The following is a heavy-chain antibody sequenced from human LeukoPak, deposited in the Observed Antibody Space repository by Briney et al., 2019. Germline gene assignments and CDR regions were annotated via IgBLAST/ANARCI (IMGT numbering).Heavy chain of an antibody. CDR1: GFTFSTSA. CDR2: INSNGGST. CDR3: VKDGAGVYDY. D-gene: IGHD1-26*01. V-gene: IGHV3-64D*09. J-gene: IGHJ4*02. Sequence: GGSLRLSCSASGFTFSTSAMHWVRQAPGKRLEYVSSINSNGGSTYQADSVKGRFTISRDNSKNTLYLQMSSLRDEDTAVYYCVKDGAGVYDYWGQGTLVTVSS.